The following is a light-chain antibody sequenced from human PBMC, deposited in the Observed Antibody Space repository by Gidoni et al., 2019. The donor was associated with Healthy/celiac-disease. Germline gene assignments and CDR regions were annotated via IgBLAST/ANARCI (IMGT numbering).Light chain of an antibody. CDR1: KLGDKY. CDR3: QAWDSNILV. CDR2: QDN. V-gene: IGLV3-1*01. Sequence: SYELSTPPSVSVSPGQTASITCSGDKLGDKYASWYQQKPGQSPVLIIYQDNKRPSGIPERFSGSNSGNTATLPISGAQPMDEADYYCQAWDSNILVFGGGTKLTVL. J-gene: IGLJ3*02.